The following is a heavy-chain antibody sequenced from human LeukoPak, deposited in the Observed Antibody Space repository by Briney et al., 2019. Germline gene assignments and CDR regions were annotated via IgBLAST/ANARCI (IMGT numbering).Heavy chain of an antibody. J-gene: IGHJ6*02. D-gene: IGHD4-11*01. CDR2: INPNSGGT. CDR3: ARDGGYSNYASYYGMDV. V-gene: IGHV1-2*02. CDR1: GYTFTGYY. Sequence: ASVKVSCKAPGYTFTGYYMHWVRQAPGQGLEWMGWINPNSGGTNYAQKFQGRVTMTRDTSISTAYMELSRLRSDDTAVYYCARDGGYSNYASYYGMDVWGQGTTVTVSS.